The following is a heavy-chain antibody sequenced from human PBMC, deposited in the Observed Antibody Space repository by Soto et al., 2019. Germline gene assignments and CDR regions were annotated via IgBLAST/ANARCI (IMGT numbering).Heavy chain of an antibody. J-gene: IGHJ5*02. Sequence: QVQLQQWGAGLLKPSETLSLTCAVYGGSFSGYYWSWIRQPPGKGLEWIGEINHSGSTNYNPSLKSGGTISVDTSKNQFSLKLSSVTAADTAVYYCARGGVNHNWFDPWGQGTLVTVSS. D-gene: IGHD3-10*01. CDR2: INHSGST. CDR1: GGSFSGYY. V-gene: IGHV4-34*01. CDR3: ARGGVNHNWFDP.